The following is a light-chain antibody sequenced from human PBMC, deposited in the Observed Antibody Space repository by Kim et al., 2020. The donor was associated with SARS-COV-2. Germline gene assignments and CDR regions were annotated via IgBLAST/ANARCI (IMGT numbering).Light chain of an antibody. J-gene: IGLJ2*01. CDR2: NNY. CDR3: AAWDDSLSVVV. CDR1: SSNIGSNY. V-gene: IGLV1-47*02. Sequence: ELTQPPSASGTPGQTVTISCSGSSSNIGSNYVYWHQQLPGTAPKLLISNNYERPSGVSDRFSGSKSGTSASLAISGLQYEDEADYYCAAWDDSLSVVVFGGGTQLTVL.